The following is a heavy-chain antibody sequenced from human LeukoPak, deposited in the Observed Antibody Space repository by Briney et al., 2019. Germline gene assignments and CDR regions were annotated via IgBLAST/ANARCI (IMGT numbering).Heavy chain of an antibody. CDR1: VGFTTYDY. D-gene: IGHD2-15*01. Sequence: PSETLSLTCSVSVGFTTYDYWNWIRQPAGTAPEWIGRIHTTGSTNYNPSLKSRLTMTLDKSKKQFSLKVTSITAADTALYYCARGGGNRHFDSWGQGILVTVSS. V-gene: IGHV4-4*07. J-gene: IGHJ4*02. CDR2: IHTTGST. CDR3: ARGGGNRHFDS.